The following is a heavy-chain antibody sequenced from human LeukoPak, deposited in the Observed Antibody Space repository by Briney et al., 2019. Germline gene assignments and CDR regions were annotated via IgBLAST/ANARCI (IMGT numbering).Heavy chain of an antibody. CDR2: IYYSGST. J-gene: IGHJ4*02. D-gene: IGHD5-24*01. Sequence: PSETLSLTCTVSGGSISSYYWSWIRQPPGKGLEWIGYIYYSGSTNYNPSLKSRVTISVDTSKNQFSLKLSSVTAADTAVYYCARGNVEMATNFDYWGQGTLVTVSS. CDR3: ARGNVEMATNFDY. CDR1: GGSISSYY. V-gene: IGHV4-59*01.